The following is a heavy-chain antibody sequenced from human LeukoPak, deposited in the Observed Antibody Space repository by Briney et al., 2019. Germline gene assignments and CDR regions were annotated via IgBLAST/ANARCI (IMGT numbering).Heavy chain of an antibody. D-gene: IGHD3-22*01. Sequence: PSQTLSLTCTVSSGSISSGSYYWSWIRQPAGKGLEWIGRIYTSGSTNYNPSLKSRVTISVDTSKNQFSLKLSSVTAADTAVYYCARGLKWLDSAYFDYWAQGTLVTVSS. CDR3: ARGLKWLDSAYFDY. CDR2: IYTSGST. V-gene: IGHV4-61*02. CDR1: SGSISSGSYY. J-gene: IGHJ4*02.